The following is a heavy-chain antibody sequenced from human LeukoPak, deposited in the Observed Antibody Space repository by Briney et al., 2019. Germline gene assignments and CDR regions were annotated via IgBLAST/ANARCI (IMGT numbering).Heavy chain of an antibody. CDR2: FDVIDAKT. CDR3: AAGRPYSLLDY. V-gene: IGHV1-24*01. D-gene: IGHD5-18*01. Sequence: ASVKASCTVSGSSLTELSLYWVSQAPGKGLEWMGGFDVIDAKTFYAQKLQGRDTLTEDSSTDTAYMELSSLRSDDTAFYYCAAGRPYSLLDYWGQGTLLTLSS. J-gene: IGHJ4*02. CDR1: GSSLTELS.